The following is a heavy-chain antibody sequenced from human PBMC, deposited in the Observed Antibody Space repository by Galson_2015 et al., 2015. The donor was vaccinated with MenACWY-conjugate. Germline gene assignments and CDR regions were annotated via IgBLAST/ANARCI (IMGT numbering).Heavy chain of an antibody. CDR1: AFTFSYYD. J-gene: IGHJ4*02. CDR2: IGVGGDT. V-gene: IGHV3-13*01. Sequence: SLRLSCAASAFTFSYYDMHWVRQATGQGLEWVSAIGVGGDTYYLDSVKGRFTISRENAKNSLYLQMNSLRAEDTAVYYCAREVRGDYSSGWDLDYWGQGSLVTVSS. D-gene: IGHD6-19*01. CDR3: AREVRGDYSSGWDLDY.